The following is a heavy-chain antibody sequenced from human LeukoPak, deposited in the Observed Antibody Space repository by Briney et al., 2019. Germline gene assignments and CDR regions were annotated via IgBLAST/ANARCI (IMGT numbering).Heavy chain of an antibody. D-gene: IGHD3-9*01. CDR1: GFTFSTYS. CDR3: AREIGHNTGYYLAY. CDR2: TSSSSSTI. V-gene: IGHV3-48*01. Sequence: PGGSLRRSCAASGFTFSTYSRNWVRQAPGKGLEWVSYTSSSSSTIYYADSVKGRFTISRDNAKNSLYLQMNSLRAEDTAVYYCAREIGHNTGYYLAYWGQGTLVTVSS. J-gene: IGHJ4*02.